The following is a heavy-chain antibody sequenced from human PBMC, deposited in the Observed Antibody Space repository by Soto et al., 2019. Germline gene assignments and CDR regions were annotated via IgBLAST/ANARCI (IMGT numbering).Heavy chain of an antibody. V-gene: IGHV3-15*07. J-gene: IGHJ4*02. CDR2: IKSKTDGETI. D-gene: IGHD2-2*01. CDR3: TTESTPCPFDY. CDR1: GFSFSNTW. Sequence: EVQLVESGGGLVKPGGSLRLSCATSGFSFSNTWMNWVRQAPGKGLEWVGRIKSKTDGETIDYAAPVKGRFTMSRDDSQNTLYLQMNSLKTEDTAVYYCTTESTPCPFDYWGQGTLVTVSS.